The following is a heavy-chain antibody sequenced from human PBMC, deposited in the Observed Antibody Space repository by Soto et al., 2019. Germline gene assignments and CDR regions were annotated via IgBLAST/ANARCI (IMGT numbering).Heavy chain of an antibody. CDR2: ISSDGSDT. CDR1: GFSFDSYG. J-gene: IGHJ5*02. Sequence: QAQLVESGGGVVQPGGSLRLSCEGSGFSFDSYGLHWVRQAPGKGLEWVALISSDGSDTRYGTSVKGRFTVSRDNSKRSLYLQVRSLRGEDTAVYYWARRSSMVRGGYDWCDPWGQGTRVTVST. D-gene: IGHD3-10*01. CDR3: ARRSSMVRGGYDWCDP. V-gene: IGHV3-30*03.